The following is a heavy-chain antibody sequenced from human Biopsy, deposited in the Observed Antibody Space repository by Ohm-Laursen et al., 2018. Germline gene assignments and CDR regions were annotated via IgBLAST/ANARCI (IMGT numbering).Heavy chain of an antibody. J-gene: IGHJ4*02. Sequence: ASVKVSCKASGYTFTNYGISWVRQAPGQGLEWLGYINCKTGATNYAQKFQGTVTMTRDTSISTAYLALGSLRSADTAIYYCARDPLNGHKHFDYWGQGSLVTVSS. D-gene: IGHD2-8*01. CDR3: ARDPLNGHKHFDY. CDR2: INCKTGAT. V-gene: IGHV1-2*02. CDR1: GYTFTNYG.